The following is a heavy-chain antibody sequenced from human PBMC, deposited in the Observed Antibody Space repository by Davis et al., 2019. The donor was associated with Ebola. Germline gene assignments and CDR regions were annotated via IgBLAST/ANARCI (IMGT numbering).Heavy chain of an antibody. Sequence: GESLKISCAASGFTFSNYAMSWVRQAPGKGLEWVSAITGSGSSTYYAGSVKGRFTISRDNSQDTLSLQMNSLRAEDTAIYYCAKTGTDFGDYVGYIDYWGQGTLVTVSS. CDR2: ITGSGSST. CDR3: AKTGTDFGDYVGYIDY. V-gene: IGHV3-23*01. D-gene: IGHD4-17*01. J-gene: IGHJ4*02. CDR1: GFTFSNYA.